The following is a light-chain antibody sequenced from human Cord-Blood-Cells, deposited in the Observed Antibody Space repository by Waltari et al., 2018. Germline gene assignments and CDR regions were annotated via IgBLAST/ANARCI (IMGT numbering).Light chain of an antibody. CDR3: QQLNSYPRFT. CDR2: AAS. Sequence: DIQLTQSPSFLSASVGDRVTITCRASQGISSYLAWYQQKPGKAPKLLIDAASTLQSGVPARFSGSRSGTEFTLTISSLQPEDFATYYCQQLNSYPRFTFGPGTKVDIK. CDR1: QGISSY. V-gene: IGKV1-9*01. J-gene: IGKJ3*01.